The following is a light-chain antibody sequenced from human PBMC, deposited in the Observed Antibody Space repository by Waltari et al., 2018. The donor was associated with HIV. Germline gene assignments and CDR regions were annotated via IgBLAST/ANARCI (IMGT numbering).Light chain of an antibody. V-gene: IGLV2-23*02. CDR2: EVR. CDR1: SSDVGNYDL. CDR3: CSYATSSTLI. J-gene: IGLJ2*01. Sequence: SALTQPAPVSGSPGQSITIPCTGTSSDVGNYDLVSWYQQHPGKAPKVMMYEVRKRPAGVSNRFSGSKSGNTASLTISGLQSEDEAAYYCCSYATSSTLIFGGGTKLTVL.